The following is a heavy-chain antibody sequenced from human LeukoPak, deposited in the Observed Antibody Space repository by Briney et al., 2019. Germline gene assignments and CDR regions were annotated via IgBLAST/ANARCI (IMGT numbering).Heavy chain of an antibody. V-gene: IGHV3-48*03. CDR1: GFTFSSYE. J-gene: IGHJ4*02. CDR3: AREGIFLRGYSYGYFDY. D-gene: IGHD5-18*01. CDR2: ISSSGSTI. Sequence: GGSLRLSCAASGFTFSSYEMNWVRQAPGKGLEWVSYISSSGSTIYYADSVKGRFTISRDNAKNSLYLQMNSLRAEDTAVYYCAREGIFLRGYSYGYFDYWGQETLVTVSS.